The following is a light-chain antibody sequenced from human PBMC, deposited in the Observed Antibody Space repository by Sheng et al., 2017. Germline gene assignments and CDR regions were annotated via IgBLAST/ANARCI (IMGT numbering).Light chain of an antibody. CDR1: ALANH. CDR3: QSSASSSSYC. V-gene: IGLV3-25*03. Sequence: SYELTQPPSVSVSPGQTARITCSGDALANHILIGTNRSQARPYFWLIYKDTERPSGIPERFSGSSSGTTVTLTIGGVQAEDEADYYCQSSASSSSYCFGGGTKLTVL. J-gene: IGLJ2*01. CDR2: KDT.